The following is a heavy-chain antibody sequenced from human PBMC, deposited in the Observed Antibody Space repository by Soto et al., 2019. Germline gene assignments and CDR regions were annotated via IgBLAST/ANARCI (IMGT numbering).Heavy chain of an antibody. J-gene: IGHJ4*02. Sequence: QVQLQESGPGLVKPSETLSLTCTVSGGSISGYYWSWIRQPPGKGLEWIGYNHYSGSTSYNPSLKSRVTISVDTSKNQVSVKLRSVTGADTAVYYCARHNGDRGGLYEFWGQGTLVTVSS. CDR2: NHYSGST. D-gene: IGHD4-17*01. V-gene: IGHV4-59*13. CDR3: ARHNGDRGGLYEF. CDR1: GGSISGYY.